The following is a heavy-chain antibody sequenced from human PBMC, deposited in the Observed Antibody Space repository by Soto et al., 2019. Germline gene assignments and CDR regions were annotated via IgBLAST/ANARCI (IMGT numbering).Heavy chain of an antibody. Sequence: PSETLSLTCSVSSGSISSSDYYWSLVRQPPGKGLEWIGYINYSGRTYYKPSLKSRVSISIDTSKNQFSLRLTSVTAADSAVYYCARAPIYYYDTGAFDIWGQGTMVTVS. CDR3: ARAPIYYYDTGAFDI. CDR1: SGSISSSDYY. D-gene: IGHD3-22*01. CDR2: INYSGRT. V-gene: IGHV4-30-4*01. J-gene: IGHJ3*02.